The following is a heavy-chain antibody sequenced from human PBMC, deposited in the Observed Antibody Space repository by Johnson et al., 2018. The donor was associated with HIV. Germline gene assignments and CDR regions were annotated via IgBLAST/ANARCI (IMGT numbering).Heavy chain of an antibody. Sequence: QVQLVGSGGGVVQPGRSLRLSCAASGFTFSSYAMHWVRQAPGKGLEWVAVVSYDGSNKYYADSVKGRFTISRDNSNNTLYLQMNRLRAEDTAVYHVARGLIAVACFDAFDIWGQGTMVTVSS. J-gene: IGHJ3*02. D-gene: IGHD6-19*01. CDR3: ARGLIAVACFDAFDI. CDR2: VSYDGSNK. V-gene: IGHV3-30-3*01. CDR1: GFTFSSYA.